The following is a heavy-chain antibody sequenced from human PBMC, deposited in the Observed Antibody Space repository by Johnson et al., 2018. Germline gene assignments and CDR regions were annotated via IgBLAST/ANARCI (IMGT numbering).Heavy chain of an antibody. CDR1: GFTFSSYS. V-gene: IGHV3-21*01. J-gene: IGHJ3*02. CDR2: ISSSSSYI. Sequence: EVQLVESGGGLVKPGGSLRLSCAASGFTFSSYSMNWVRQAPGKGLEWVSSISSSSSYIYYADSVKGRFTISRDNAKNPLYLQINSLRAEDTAVYYCARVNSRAYCGGGVSANPCSQGHAFDIWGQGTMVTVSS. CDR3: ARVNSRAYCGGGVSANPCSQGHAFDI. D-gene: IGHD2-21*01.